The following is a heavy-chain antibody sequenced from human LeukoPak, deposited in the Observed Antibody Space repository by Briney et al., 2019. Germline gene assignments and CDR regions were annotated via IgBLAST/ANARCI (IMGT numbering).Heavy chain of an antibody. CDR2: IYYSGST. J-gene: IGHJ4*02. V-gene: IGHV4-59*01. Sequence: SETLSLTCTVSGGSISSFYWSWIRQPPGKGLEWIGSIYYSGSTYYNPSLKSRVTISVDTSKNQFSLKLSSVTAADTAVYYCARVGAAAGTPDYWGQGTLVTVSS. D-gene: IGHD6-13*01. CDR3: ARVGAAAGTPDY. CDR1: GGSISSFY.